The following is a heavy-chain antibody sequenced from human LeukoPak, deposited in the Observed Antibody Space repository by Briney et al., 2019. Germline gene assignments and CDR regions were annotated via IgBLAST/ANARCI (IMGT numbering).Heavy chain of an antibody. CDR1: GYTFTSYA. CDR2: IIPIFGTA. Sequence: ASVKVSCKASGYTFTSYAIGWVRQAPGQGLERMGGIIPIFGTANYAQKFQGRVTITADESTSTAYMELSSLRSEDTAVYYCARGGKEYSGYDWGYWGQGTLVTVSS. D-gene: IGHD5-12*01. J-gene: IGHJ4*02. V-gene: IGHV1-69*13. CDR3: ARGGKEYSGYDWGY.